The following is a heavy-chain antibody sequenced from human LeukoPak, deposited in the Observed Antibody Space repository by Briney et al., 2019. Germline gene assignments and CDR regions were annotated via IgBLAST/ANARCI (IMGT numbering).Heavy chain of an antibody. CDR2: IKQDGSEK. Sequence: GGSLRLSCAASGFTFSKYWMTWVRQATGKGLERVANIKQDGSEKYYVDSVKGRFTISRDNAKNSLYLQMNSLRAEDTALYYCARGLPPRGNWNDWVTDGVFWGQGTLVTVSS. J-gene: IGHJ4*02. CDR1: GFTFSKYW. V-gene: IGHV3-7*04. CDR3: ARGLPPRGNWNDWVTDGVF. D-gene: IGHD1-1*01.